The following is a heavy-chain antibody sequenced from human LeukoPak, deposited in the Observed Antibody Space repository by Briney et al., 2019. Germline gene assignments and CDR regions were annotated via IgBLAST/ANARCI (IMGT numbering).Heavy chain of an antibody. CDR1: GFTVSSNY. V-gene: IGHV3-53*01. D-gene: IGHD3-22*01. CDR3: ARAPSLHYYDSSGDASDI. CDR2: IYSGGST. J-gene: IGHJ3*02. Sequence: GGSLRLSCAASGFTVSSNYMSWVRQAPGKGLEGVSVIYSGGSTYYADSVKGRFTISRDNSKNTLYLQMNSLRAEDTAVYYCARAPSLHYYDSSGDASDIWGQGTMVTVSS.